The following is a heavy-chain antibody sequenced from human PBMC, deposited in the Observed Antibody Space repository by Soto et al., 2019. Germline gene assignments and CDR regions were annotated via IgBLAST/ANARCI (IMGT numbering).Heavy chain of an antibody. CDR3: GATPYYYCGLDV. CDR2: VYHNGNA. Sequence: SETLSLTCTVSGGSISTPGYSWSWIRQPPGKAREWIGYVYHNGNAYPKPSLKSGVTMSLDGAKNQFSLKMSSVTAADTGLYYCGATPYYYCGLDVWRQRTTVTVSS. D-gene: IGHD3-10*01. V-gene: IGHV4-30-2*01. J-gene: IGHJ6*02. CDR1: GGSISTPGYS.